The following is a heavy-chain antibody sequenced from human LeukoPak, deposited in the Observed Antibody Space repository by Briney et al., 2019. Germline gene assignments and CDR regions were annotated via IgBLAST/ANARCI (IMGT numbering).Heavy chain of an antibody. Sequence: GASVKVSCKASGYTFTSYGISWVRQAPGPGLEWMGWISAYNGNTNYAQKLQGRVTMTTDTSTSTAYMELRSLRSDDTAVDYCARDPHYDILTGYQQIFDYWGQGTLVTVSS. CDR3: ARDPHYDILTGYQQIFDY. V-gene: IGHV1-18*01. D-gene: IGHD3-9*01. J-gene: IGHJ4*02. CDR2: ISAYNGNT. CDR1: GYTFTSYG.